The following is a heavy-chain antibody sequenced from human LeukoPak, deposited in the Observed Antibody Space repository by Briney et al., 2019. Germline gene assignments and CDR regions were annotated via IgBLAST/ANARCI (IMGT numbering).Heavy chain of an antibody. V-gene: IGHV3-74*01. Sequence: GGSLRLSCAASGFTFSSYWMDWVRQVPGKGLVWVSRITNDGSSTAHADSVKGRLTISRDNAKNTLYLQMNSLRAEDTAVYYCARGGRSLDYWGQGTLVTVSS. CDR2: ITNDGSST. D-gene: IGHD3-3*01. CDR3: ARGGRSLDY. CDR1: GFTFSSYW. J-gene: IGHJ4*02.